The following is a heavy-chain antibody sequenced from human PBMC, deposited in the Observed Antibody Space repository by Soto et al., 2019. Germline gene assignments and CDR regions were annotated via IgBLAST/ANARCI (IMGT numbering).Heavy chain of an antibody. V-gene: IGHV1-3*01. Sequence: GASVKVSCKASGYTFTCYAMHWVRQAPGQRLEWMGWINAGNGNTKYSQKFQGRVTITRDTSASTAYMELSSLRSEDTAVYYCARGPNPYYFDYWGQGTLVTVSS. CDR1: GYTFTCYA. CDR3: ARGPNPYYFDY. J-gene: IGHJ4*02. CDR2: INAGNGNT.